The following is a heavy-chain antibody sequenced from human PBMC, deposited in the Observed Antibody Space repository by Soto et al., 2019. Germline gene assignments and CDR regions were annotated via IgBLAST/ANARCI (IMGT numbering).Heavy chain of an antibody. Sequence: QVQLQESGPGLVKPSQTLSLTCTVSGGSISSGDYYWSWIRQPPGKGLEWIGYIYYSGSTYYNPSLKSRVTISVDTSKNQFSLKLTSVTAADTAVYYCARDLGYMTTGYYYYGMDVWGQGTTVTVSS. CDR1: GGSISSGDYY. D-gene: IGHD4-4*01. CDR2: IYYSGST. CDR3: ARDLGYMTTGYYYYGMDV. V-gene: IGHV4-30-4*01. J-gene: IGHJ6*02.